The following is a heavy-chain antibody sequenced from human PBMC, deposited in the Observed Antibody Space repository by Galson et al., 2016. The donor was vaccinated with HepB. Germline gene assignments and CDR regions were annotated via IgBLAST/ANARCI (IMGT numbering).Heavy chain of an antibody. J-gene: IGHJ6*02. V-gene: IGHV1-69*13. CDR3: ARGGFWSGYNYFGMDV. D-gene: IGHD3-3*01. Sequence: SVKVSCKASGVTLISYAASWVRQAPGQGLEWMGGIVPFFGTTNYAQKFQCRVTITADESTNTAYMELSSLSSDDTAVYYCARGGFWSGYNYFGMDVWGQGTTVTVSS. CDR2: IVPFFGTT. CDR1: GVTLISYA.